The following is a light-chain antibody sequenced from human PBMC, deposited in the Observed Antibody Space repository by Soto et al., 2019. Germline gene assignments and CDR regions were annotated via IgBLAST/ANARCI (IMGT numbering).Light chain of an antibody. Sequence: DIQMTQSPSTLSASVGERVTITCRATQNINIWLAWYQQKPGKAPKLLIYKASTLESGVPSRFSGSGSGTEFTLTISSLQPDDFATYYCQQYNSYSFGGGTKVEI. V-gene: IGKV1-5*03. J-gene: IGKJ4*01. CDR1: QNINIW. CDR3: QQYNSYS. CDR2: KAS.